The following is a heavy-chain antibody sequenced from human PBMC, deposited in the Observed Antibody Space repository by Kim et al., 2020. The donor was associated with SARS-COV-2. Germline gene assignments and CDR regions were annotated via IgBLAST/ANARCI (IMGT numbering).Heavy chain of an antibody. Sequence: SETLSLTCTVSGGSISSYYWSWIRQPPGKGLEWIGYIYYSGSTNYNPSLKSRVTISVDTSKNQFSLKLSSVTAADTAVYYCARDGRGDDPGYYYGMDVWGQGTTVTVSS. D-gene: IGHD5-12*01. CDR3: ARDGRGDDPGYYYGMDV. V-gene: IGHV4-59*01. CDR2: IYYSGST. CDR1: GGSISSYY. J-gene: IGHJ6*02.